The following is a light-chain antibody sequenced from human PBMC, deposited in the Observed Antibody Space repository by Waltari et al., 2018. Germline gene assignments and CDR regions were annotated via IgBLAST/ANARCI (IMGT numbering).Light chain of an antibody. CDR2: AAS. V-gene: IGKV1-8*01. CDR3: QQYYDYQRS. J-gene: IGKJ1*01. Sequence: AIRMTQSPSSLSASTGDRVTITCRASQGVSTYLAWYQQKPGKAPKLLIYAASTLQRGVPLRFSGSGSGTDFTISISCLQSEDFATYYCQQYYDYQRSFGQGTKVEIK. CDR1: QGVSTY.